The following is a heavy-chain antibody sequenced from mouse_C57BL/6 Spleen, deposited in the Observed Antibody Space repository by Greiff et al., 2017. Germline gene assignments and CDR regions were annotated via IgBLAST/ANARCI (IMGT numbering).Heavy chain of an antibody. CDR3: ARGGLLRAMDY. CDR2: FHPYNDDT. Sequence: VKSVESGAELVKPGASVKMSCKASGYSFTTYPIEWMKQNHGKSLEWIGNFHPYNDDTRYNEKFKGKATLTVEKSSSTVYLELSRFTSDDSAVYYCARGGLLRAMDYWGQGTSVTVSS. CDR1: GYSFTTYP. J-gene: IGHJ4*01. V-gene: IGHV1-47*01. D-gene: IGHD2-3*01.